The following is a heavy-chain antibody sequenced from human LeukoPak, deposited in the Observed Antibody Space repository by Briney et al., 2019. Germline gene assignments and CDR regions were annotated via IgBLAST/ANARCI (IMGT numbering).Heavy chain of an antibody. Sequence: GGSLRLSCAASGFTFSSYSMNWVRQAPGKGLEWVSYISSSSSTIYYADSVEGRFTISRDNAKNSLYLQMNSLRAEDTAVYYCARDLPTGAYQLPYEWFDPWGQGTLVTVSS. D-gene: IGHD2-2*02. CDR3: ARDLPTGAYQLPYEWFDP. CDR1: GFTFSSYS. J-gene: IGHJ5*02. V-gene: IGHV3-48*01. CDR2: ISSSSSTI.